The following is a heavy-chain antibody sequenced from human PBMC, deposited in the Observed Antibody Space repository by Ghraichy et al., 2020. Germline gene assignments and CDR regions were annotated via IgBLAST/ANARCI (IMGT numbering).Heavy chain of an antibody. CDR3: AKEGYGDYDLDY. Sequence: GESLNISCAASGFTFSSYGMHWVRQAPGKGLEWVAFIRYDGSNKYYADSVKGRFTISRDNSKNTLYLQMNSLRAEDTAVYYCAKEGYGDYDLDYWGQGTLVTVSS. D-gene: IGHD4-17*01. J-gene: IGHJ4*02. CDR1: GFTFSSYG. CDR2: IRYDGSNK. V-gene: IGHV3-30*02.